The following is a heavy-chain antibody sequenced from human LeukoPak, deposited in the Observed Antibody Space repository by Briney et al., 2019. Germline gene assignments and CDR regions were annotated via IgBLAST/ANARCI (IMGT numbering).Heavy chain of an antibody. V-gene: IGHV3-72*01. CDR3: ARVLVATRRDYYYYGMDV. J-gene: IGHJ6*02. Sequence: PGGSLRLSCAASGFTFSDHYMDWVRQAPGKGLEWVGRTRNKANSYTTEYAASVKGRFTISRDDSKNSLYLQMNSLKTEDTAVYYCARVLVATRRDYYYYGMDVWGQGTTVTVSS. CDR2: TRNKANSYTT. CDR1: GFTFSDHY. D-gene: IGHD5-12*01.